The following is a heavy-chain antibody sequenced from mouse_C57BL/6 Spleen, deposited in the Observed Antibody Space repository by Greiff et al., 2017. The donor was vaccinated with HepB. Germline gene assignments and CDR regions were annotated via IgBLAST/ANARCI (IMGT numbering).Heavy chain of an antibody. Sequence: QVQLQQPGTELVKPGASVKLSCRASGYTFTSYWMHWVKQRPGQGLEWIGNINPSNGGTNYNEKFKSKATLTVDKSSSTAYMQLSSLTSEDSAVYYCATITTVVADAMDYWGQGTSVTVSS. CDR2: INPSNGGT. V-gene: IGHV1-53*01. D-gene: IGHD1-1*01. CDR1: GYTFTSYW. J-gene: IGHJ4*01. CDR3: ATITTVVADAMDY.